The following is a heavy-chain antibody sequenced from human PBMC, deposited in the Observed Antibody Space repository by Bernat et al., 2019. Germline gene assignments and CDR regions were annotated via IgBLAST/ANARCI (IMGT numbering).Heavy chain of an antibody. V-gene: IGHV1-18*01. CDR2: ISTYSGNT. D-gene: IGHD3-10*01. CDR1: GYTFSNYG. CDR3: ARGEGYLDV. J-gene: IGHJ6*03. Sequence: QVRLVQSGVEVKKPGASVKVSCKASGYTFSNYGVTWVRQAPGQGLECMGWISTYSGNTNYAQKFQGRVTMTADTSTSTAYMELRSLSSDDTAVYYCARGEGYLDVWGKGTTVTVSS.